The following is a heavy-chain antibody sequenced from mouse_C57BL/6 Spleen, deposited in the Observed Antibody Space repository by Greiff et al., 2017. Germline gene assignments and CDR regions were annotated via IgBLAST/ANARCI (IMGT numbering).Heavy chain of an antibody. CDR2: IYPGDGDT. D-gene: IGHD2-5*01. J-gene: IGHJ3*01. CDR3: ARGAYYSNFAWFAY. Sequence: VQLQESGPELVKPGASVKLSCKASGYTFTSYDINWVKQRPGQGLEWIGWIYPGDGDTNYNGKFKGKATLTADKSSSTAYMQLSSLTSEDSAVYFCARGAYYSNFAWFAYWGQGTLVTVAA. V-gene: IGHV1S56*01. CDR1: GYTFTSYD.